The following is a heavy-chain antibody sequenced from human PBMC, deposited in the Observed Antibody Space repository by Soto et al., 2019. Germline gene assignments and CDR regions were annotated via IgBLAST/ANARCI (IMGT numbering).Heavy chain of an antibody. Sequence: GGSLRLSCAASGFTFSSYGMSWARQAPGKGLEWVSAIGSSGGSTYYADSVKGRFTISRDNSKNTLYLQMSGLTPEDTAFYYCARDQTGITTAGGGRIDRWGQGTLVTVSS. D-gene: IGHD6-13*01. V-gene: IGHV3-23*01. CDR3: ARDQTGITTAGGGRIDR. CDR2: IGSSGGST. J-gene: IGHJ5*02. CDR1: GFTFSSYG.